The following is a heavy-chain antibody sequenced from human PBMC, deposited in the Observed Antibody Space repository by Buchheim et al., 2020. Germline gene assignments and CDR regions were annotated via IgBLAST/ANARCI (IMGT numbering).Heavy chain of an antibody. J-gene: IGHJ6*02. CDR2: IYYSGST. D-gene: IGHD6-19*01. Sequence: QLQLQESGPGLVKPSETLSLTCTVSGGSISSSSYYWGWIRQPPGKGLEWIGSIYYSGSTYYNPSLKSRVTISVDTSKNQFSLKLSSVTAADTAVYYCARLAILPQSSGWPYYYYYGMDVWGQGTT. CDR1: GGSISSSSYY. CDR3: ARLAILPQSSGWPYYYYYGMDV. V-gene: IGHV4-39*01.